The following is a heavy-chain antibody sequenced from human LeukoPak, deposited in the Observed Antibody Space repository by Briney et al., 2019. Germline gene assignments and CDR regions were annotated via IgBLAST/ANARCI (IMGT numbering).Heavy chain of an antibody. D-gene: IGHD2-15*01. CDR2: ISAYNSNT. V-gene: IGHV1-18*01. CDR3: ARGKTGDSGHNWFDP. J-gene: IGHJ5*02. CDR1: GYTFTSYG. Sequence: ASVKVSCKASGYTFTSYGINWVRQAPGQGLEWMGWISAYNSNTHYAQKLQGRVTMTTDTSTSTAYMELRSLRSDDTAVYYCARGKTGDSGHNWFDPWGQGTQVTVSS.